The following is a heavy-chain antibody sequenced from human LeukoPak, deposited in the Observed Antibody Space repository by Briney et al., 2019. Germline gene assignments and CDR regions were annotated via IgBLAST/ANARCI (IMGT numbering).Heavy chain of an antibody. D-gene: IGHD4-17*01. CDR3: ARDLGKMVTTGGGDAFDI. Sequence: ASMKVSCKASGYTFTSYGISWVRQAPGQGLEWMGCISAYNGNTNYAQKLQGRVTMTTDTSTSTAYMELRSLRSDDTAVYYCARDLGKMVTTGGGDAFDIWGQGTMVTVSS. CDR1: GYTFTSYG. J-gene: IGHJ3*02. V-gene: IGHV1-18*01. CDR2: ISAYNGNT.